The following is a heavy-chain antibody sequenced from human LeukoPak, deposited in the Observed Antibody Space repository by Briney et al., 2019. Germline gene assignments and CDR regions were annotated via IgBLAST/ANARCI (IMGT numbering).Heavy chain of an antibody. J-gene: IGHJ4*01. CDR3: AKGKARGVLVIMLHY. D-gene: IGHD3-9*01. CDR1: GVTSSSYA. V-gene: IGHV3-23*01. Sequence: PGGSLRLSCAASGVTSSSYAMSWVRQAPGKGLEWISAISGSGGSTYYADSVKGRFTISRDNSKNTLYLQMNSLRAEDTAVYYCAKGKARGVLVIMLHYWGQGTLVTVSS. CDR2: ISGSGGST.